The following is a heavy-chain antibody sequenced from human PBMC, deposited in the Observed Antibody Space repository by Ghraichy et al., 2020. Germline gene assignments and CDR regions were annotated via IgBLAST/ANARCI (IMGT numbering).Heavy chain of an antibody. V-gene: IGHV3-30-3*01. Sequence: GESLNISCAASGFTFSSYALHWVRQAPGKGLEWVAVISYDGSNKFYADSVKGRFTISRDNSKNTLYLQMNSLRAEDTAVYYCARDRIAVAGRGDCYLDYWGQGTLVTVSS. CDR3: ARDRIAVAGRGDCYLDY. J-gene: IGHJ4*02. CDR2: ISYDGSNK. D-gene: IGHD6-19*01. CDR1: GFTFSSYA.